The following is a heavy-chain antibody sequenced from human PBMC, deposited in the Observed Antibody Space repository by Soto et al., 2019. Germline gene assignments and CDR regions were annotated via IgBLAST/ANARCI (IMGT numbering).Heavy chain of an antibody. V-gene: IGHV1-69*13. J-gene: IGHJ6*02. CDR3: ARGSIVVVNYYYHGRDV. D-gene: IGHD2-21*01. CDR1: LVTFGGGA. Sequence: VRGCCWACLVTFGGGAMMSVRLDTGQGLEWMGGIIPIFGTANYAQKFQGRVTITADESTSTAYMELSSLRSEDTAVYYCARGSIVVVNYYYHGRDVRGQGTTVTASS. CDR2: IIPIFGTA.